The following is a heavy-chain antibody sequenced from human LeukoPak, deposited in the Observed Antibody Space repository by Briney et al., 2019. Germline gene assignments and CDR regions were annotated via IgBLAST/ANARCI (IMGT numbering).Heavy chain of an antibody. CDR1: GYTFSSYS. D-gene: IGHD6-13*01. CDR2: ISSSSSYI. CDR3: ARVIAAAGKYYYYYYMDV. Sequence: GGSLRLSCAASGYTFSSYSMNWVRQAPGKGLEWVSSISSSSSYIYYADSVKGRFTISRDNAKNSLYLQMNSLRAEDTAVYYCARVIAAAGKYYYYYYMDVWGKGTTVTVSS. V-gene: IGHV3-21*01. J-gene: IGHJ6*03.